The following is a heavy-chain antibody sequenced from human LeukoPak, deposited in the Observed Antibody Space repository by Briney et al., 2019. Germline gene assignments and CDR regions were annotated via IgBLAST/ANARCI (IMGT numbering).Heavy chain of an antibody. D-gene: IGHD2-21*01. Sequence: GGSLKLSCAASGFTFSNHWMNWVRQAPGKGLEWVANINEHGGERYYVDSVKGRFTISGDNAKSSLYLQMNSLRADDTAVYYCARDSDWASDHWGQGTLVTVSS. J-gene: IGHJ5*02. CDR3: ARDSDWASDH. CDR1: GFTFSNHW. CDR2: INEHGGER. V-gene: IGHV3-7*01.